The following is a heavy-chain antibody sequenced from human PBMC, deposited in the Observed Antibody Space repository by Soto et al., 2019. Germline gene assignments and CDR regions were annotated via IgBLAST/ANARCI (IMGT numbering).Heavy chain of an antibody. Sequence: SETLSLTCTVSGGSISSYYWTWIRQPPGKGLEWIGYIYYSGSTNYNPSLKSRVTISVATSKTQFSLKLSSVTAADTAVYYCARQDGYCNYMAVWAKGPRSPSP. CDR3: ARQDGYCNYMAV. V-gene: IGHV4-59*08. D-gene: IGHD6-13*01. J-gene: IGHJ6*03. CDR2: IYYSGST. CDR1: GGSISSYY.